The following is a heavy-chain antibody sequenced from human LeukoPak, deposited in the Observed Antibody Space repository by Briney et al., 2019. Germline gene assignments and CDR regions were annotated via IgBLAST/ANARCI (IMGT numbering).Heavy chain of an antibody. D-gene: IGHD3-22*01. CDR3: ARVDEYYYDSSGYLFDY. J-gene: IGHJ4*02. CDR2: INPNSGGT. Sequence: ASVKVSCKASGYTFTGYYMHWVRQAPGEGLEGMGWINPNSGGTKYEKKFEGRVTMTRERAMKRAYMEVRRRRYGDRDVYYCARVDEYYYDSSGYLFDYWGQGTLVTVSS. V-gene: IGHV1-2*02. CDR1: GYTFTGYY.